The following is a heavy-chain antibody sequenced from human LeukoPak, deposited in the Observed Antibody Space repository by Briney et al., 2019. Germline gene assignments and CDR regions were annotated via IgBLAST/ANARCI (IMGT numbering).Heavy chain of an antibody. D-gene: IGHD2-8*01. CDR1: GFTFSSYA. J-gene: IGHJ4*02. CDR3: AKVLMVYAEASYYFDY. Sequence: PGGSLRLSCAASGFTFSSYAMSWVRQAPGKGLEWVSAISGSGGSTYYADSVKGRFTISRDNPKNTLYLQMNSLRAEDTAVYYCAKVLMVYAEASYYFDYWGQGTLVTVSS. V-gene: IGHV3-23*01. CDR2: ISGSGGST.